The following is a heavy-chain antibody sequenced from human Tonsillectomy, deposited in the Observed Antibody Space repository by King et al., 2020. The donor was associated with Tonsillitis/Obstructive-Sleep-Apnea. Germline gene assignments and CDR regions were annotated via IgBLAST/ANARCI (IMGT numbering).Heavy chain of an antibody. CDR2: IWYDGSNK. D-gene: IGHD2-15*01. CDR1: GFTFSSYG. V-gene: IGHV3-33*01. CDR3: ARDFGYCSGGTCKYYFDY. J-gene: IGHJ4*02. Sequence: VQLVEYGGGVVQTGRSLRLSCAASGFTFSSYGMHWVRQAPGKGLEWVAVIWYDGSNKYYADSVKGRFTISRDNSKNTMDLQMNSLRAEDTAVYYCARDFGYCSGGTCKYYFDYWGQGTLVTVSS.